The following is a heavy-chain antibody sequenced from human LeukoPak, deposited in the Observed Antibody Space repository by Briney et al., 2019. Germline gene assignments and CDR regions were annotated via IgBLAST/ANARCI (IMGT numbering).Heavy chain of an antibody. D-gene: IGHD3-10*01. CDR1: GFTFSSYS. CDR3: ARARAKRLGELLDY. CDR2: ISSSSSYI. J-gene: IGHJ4*02. V-gene: IGHV3-21*01. Sequence: PGGSLRLSCAASGFTFSSYSMNWVRQAPGKGLEWVSSISSSSSYIYYADSVKGRFTISRDNSKNTLYLQMNSLRAEDTAVYYCARARAKRLGELLDYWGQGTLVTVSS.